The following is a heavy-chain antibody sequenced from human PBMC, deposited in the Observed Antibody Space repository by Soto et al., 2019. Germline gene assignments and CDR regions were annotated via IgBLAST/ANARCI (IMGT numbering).Heavy chain of an antibody. CDR2: IDPSDSYT. Sequence: LKSSGEGCGENVSRYWLSPVRQMPGKGLEWMGRIDPSDSYTNYSPSVQGHVTISADKSISTAYLQWSSLKASDTAMYYCARHTEWSGYLTIWGQGTLVTVFS. D-gene: IGHD3-3*01. CDR1: GENVSRYW. CDR3: ARHTEWSGYLTI. J-gene: IGHJ4*02. V-gene: IGHV5-10-1*01.